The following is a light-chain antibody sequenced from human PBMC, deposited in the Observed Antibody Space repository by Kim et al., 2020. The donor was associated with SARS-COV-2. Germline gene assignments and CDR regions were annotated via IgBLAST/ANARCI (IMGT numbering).Light chain of an antibody. CDR1: QSISSW. CDR3: QQYNSYSIT. V-gene: IGKV1-5*03. Sequence: ASVGDRVTITCRASQSISSWLAWYQQKPGKAPKLLIYKASSLESGVPSRFSGRGSGTEFTLTISSLQPDDFATYYSQQYNSYSITFGQGTRLEIK. CDR2: KAS. J-gene: IGKJ5*01.